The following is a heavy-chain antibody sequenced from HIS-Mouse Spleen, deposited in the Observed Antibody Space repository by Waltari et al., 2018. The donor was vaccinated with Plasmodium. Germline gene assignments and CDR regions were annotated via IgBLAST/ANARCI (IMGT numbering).Heavy chain of an antibody. J-gene: IGHJ4*02. CDR3: ARLLPWVHGHFDY. CDR1: CYTVSSCG. V-gene: IGHV1-18*01. D-gene: IGHD1-26*01. Sequence: QVQLVESVAGGKRPRASVKVTFKASCYTVSSCGIRLVRQAPGQGLEWMGWISGYNGNTNYAQKVQGRVTMTTDTSTSTAYMELRSLRSDDTAVYYCARLLPWVHGHFDYWGQGTLVTVSS. CDR2: ISGYNGNT.